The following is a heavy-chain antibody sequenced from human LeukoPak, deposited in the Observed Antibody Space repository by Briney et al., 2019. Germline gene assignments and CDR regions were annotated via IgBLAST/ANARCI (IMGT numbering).Heavy chain of an antibody. Sequence: GASVKVSCKASGYTFTSYYMHWVRQAPGQGLEWMGIINPSGCSTSYAQKFQGRVTMTRDTSTSTVYMELSSLRSEDTAVYYCARDGPDYGDYAAFDIWGQGTMVTVSS. V-gene: IGHV1-46*01. J-gene: IGHJ3*02. CDR1: GYTFTSYY. D-gene: IGHD4-17*01. CDR3: ARDGPDYGDYAAFDI. CDR2: INPSGCST.